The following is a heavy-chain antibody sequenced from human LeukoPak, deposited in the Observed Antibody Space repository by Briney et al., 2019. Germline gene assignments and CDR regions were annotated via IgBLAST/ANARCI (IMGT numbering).Heavy chain of an antibody. V-gene: IGHV4-34*01. CDR2: INHSGST. CDR3: ARPTVRGFDY. CDR1: GGSFSGYY. D-gene: IGHD3-10*01. Sequence: SETLSLTWAVYGGSFSGYYWSWIRQPPGKGLEWIGEINHSGSTNYNPSLKSRVTISVDTSKNQFSLKLSSVTAADTAVYYCARPTVRGFDYWGQGTLVTVSS. J-gene: IGHJ4*02.